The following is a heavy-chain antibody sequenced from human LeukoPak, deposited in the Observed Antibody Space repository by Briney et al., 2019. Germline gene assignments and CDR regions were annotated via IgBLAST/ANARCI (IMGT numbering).Heavy chain of an antibody. J-gene: IGHJ3*02. CDR1: GGSISSGGYY. D-gene: IGHD3-22*01. CDR3: ARDGDSSGGYAFDI. CDR2: IYHSGST. V-gene: IGHV4-30-2*01. Sequence: SQTLSLTCTVSGGSISSGGYYWSWIRQPPGKGLEWIGYIYHSGSTYYNPSLKSRVTISVDRSKNQFSLKLSSVTAADTAVYYCARDGDSSGGYAFDIWGQGTMVTVSS.